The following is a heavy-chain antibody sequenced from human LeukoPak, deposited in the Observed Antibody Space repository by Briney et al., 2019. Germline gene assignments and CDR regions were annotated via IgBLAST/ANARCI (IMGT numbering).Heavy chain of an antibody. CDR1: GYTFTSYY. D-gene: IGHD2-2*01. Sequence: ASVKVSCKASGYTFTSYYMHWVRQAPGQGLEWMGIINPSGGSTSYAQKFQGRVTMTRDTSTGTVYMELSSLRSEDTAVYYCARERGDDIVVVPAAPGMDVWGKGTTVTVSS. V-gene: IGHV1-46*01. CDR2: INPSGGST. CDR3: ARERGDDIVVVPAAPGMDV. J-gene: IGHJ6*04.